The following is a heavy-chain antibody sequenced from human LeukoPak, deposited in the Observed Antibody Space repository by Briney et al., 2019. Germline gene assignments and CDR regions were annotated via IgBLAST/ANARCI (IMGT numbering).Heavy chain of an antibody. CDR3: ARSRYYGSGSYYRGYSWFDP. V-gene: IGHV1-46*01. CDR2: INPSGGST. CDR1: GYTFTGYY. D-gene: IGHD3-10*01. Sequence: ASVKVSCKASGYTFTGYYMHWVRQAPGQGLEWMGIINPSGGSTSYAQKFQGRVTMTRDTSTSTVYMELSSLRSEDTAVYYCARSRYYGSGSYYRGYSWFDPWGQGTLVTVSS. J-gene: IGHJ5*02.